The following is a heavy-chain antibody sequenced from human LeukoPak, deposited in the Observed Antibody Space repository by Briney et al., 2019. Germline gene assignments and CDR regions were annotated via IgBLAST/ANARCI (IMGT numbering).Heavy chain of an antibody. V-gene: IGHV4-39*01. CDR2: IYYSGST. D-gene: IGHD6-6*01. Sequence: KPSETLSLTCTVPGGSISSSSYYWGWIRQPPGKGLEWIGSIYYSGSTYYNPSLKSRVTISVDTSKNQFSLKLSSVTVADTAVYYCARPGAARGYYYMDVWGKGTTVTVSS. CDR3: ARPGAARGYYYMDV. CDR1: GGSISSSSYY. J-gene: IGHJ6*03.